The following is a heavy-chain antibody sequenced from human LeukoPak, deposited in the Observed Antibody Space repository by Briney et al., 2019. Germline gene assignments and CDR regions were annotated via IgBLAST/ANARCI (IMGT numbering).Heavy chain of an antibody. V-gene: IGHV3-7*01. CDR1: GFTFSSYW. Sequence: PGGSLRLSCAASGFTFSSYWMSWVRQAPGKGLEWVANIKQDGSEKYYEDSVKGRFTISRDNAKNSLYLQMNSLRAEDTAVYYCARSYRRWDQRFDYWGQGTLVTVSS. CDR3: ARSYRRWDQRFDY. J-gene: IGHJ4*02. CDR2: IKQDGSEK. D-gene: IGHD1-26*01.